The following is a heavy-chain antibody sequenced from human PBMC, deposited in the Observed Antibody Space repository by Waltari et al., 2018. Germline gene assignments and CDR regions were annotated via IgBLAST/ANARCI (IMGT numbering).Heavy chain of an antibody. Sequence: QVQLQQWGAGLLKPSETLSLTCAVYGGSFSGYYWSWIRQPPGKGLEWIGEINHSGSTNYNPSLKSRVTISVDTSKNQFSLKLSSVTAADTAVYYWARGGRTVTTYVPSYYYYGMDVWGQGTTVTVSS. J-gene: IGHJ6*02. D-gene: IGHD4-17*01. CDR3: ARGGRTVTTYVPSYYYYGMDV. V-gene: IGHV4-34*01. CDR1: GGSFSGYY. CDR2: INHSGST.